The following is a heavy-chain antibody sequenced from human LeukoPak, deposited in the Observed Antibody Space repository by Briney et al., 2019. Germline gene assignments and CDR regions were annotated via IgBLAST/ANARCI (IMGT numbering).Heavy chain of an antibody. CDR3: ARHLRGYSYGYEYDY. D-gene: IGHD5-18*01. Sequence: ASVKVSCKASGYTFTSYGISWVRQAPGQGLEWMGWISAYNGNTNYAQKLQGRVTMTTDTSTSTAYLQWSSLKASDTAMYYCARHLRGYSYGYEYDYWGQGTLVTVSS. V-gene: IGHV1-18*01. CDR1: GYTFTSYG. CDR2: ISAYNGNT. J-gene: IGHJ4*02.